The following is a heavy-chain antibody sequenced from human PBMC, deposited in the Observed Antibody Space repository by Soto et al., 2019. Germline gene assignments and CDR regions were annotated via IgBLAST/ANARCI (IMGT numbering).Heavy chain of an antibody. V-gene: IGHV1-69*01. D-gene: IGHD6-6*01. J-gene: IGHJ6*02. CDR2: IIPIFGTA. Sequence: QVQLVQSGAEVKKPGSSVKVSCKASGGTFSSYAISWVRQAPGQGLEWMGGIIPIFGTANYAQKCQGRVTITADESTSTAYMELSSLRSEDTAVYYCARAAQSIADRPNYYYGMDVWGQGTTVTVSS. CDR3: ARAAQSIADRPNYYYGMDV. CDR1: GGTFSSYA.